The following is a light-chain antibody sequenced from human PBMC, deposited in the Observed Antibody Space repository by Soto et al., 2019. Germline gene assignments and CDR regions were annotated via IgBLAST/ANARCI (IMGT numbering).Light chain of an antibody. CDR1: SSNIGSNY. Sequence: QSALTQPPSASGTPGQRVTISCSGRSSNIGSNYVYWYQQLPGTAPKLLIYLNNQRPSGVPDRFSGSKSGTSASLAISGLRSEDEADYFCAAWDDSLSGPVFGGGTKLTVL. V-gene: IGLV1-47*01. CDR2: LNN. CDR3: AAWDDSLSGPV. J-gene: IGLJ2*01.